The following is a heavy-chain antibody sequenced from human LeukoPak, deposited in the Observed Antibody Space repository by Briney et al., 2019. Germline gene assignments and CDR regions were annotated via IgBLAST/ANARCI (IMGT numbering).Heavy chain of an antibody. CDR1: GGSISSSSYY. J-gene: IGHJ5*02. V-gene: IGHV4-39*01. CDR2: IYYSGST. Sequence: PSETLSLTCTVSGGSISSSSYYWGWIRQPPGKGLEWIGSIYYSGSTYYNPSLKSRVTISVDTSKNQFSLKLSSVTAADTAVYYCARRGYDYGDYWFDPWGQGTLVTVSS. D-gene: IGHD4-17*01. CDR3: ARRGYDYGDYWFDP.